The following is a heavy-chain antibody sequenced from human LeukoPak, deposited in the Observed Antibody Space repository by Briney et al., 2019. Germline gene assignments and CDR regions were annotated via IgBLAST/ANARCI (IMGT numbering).Heavy chain of an antibody. CDR3: ARDYDGSGSGFDY. Sequence: GESLKISCKGSGYSFTSYWIGWVRQLPGKGLEWMGIIYPGDSDTRYSPSFQGQVTISADKSISTAYLQWSSLRASDTAMYYCARDYDGSGSGFDYWGQGTLVTVSS. J-gene: IGHJ4*02. V-gene: IGHV5-51*01. D-gene: IGHD3-22*01. CDR1: GYSFTSYW. CDR2: IYPGDSDT.